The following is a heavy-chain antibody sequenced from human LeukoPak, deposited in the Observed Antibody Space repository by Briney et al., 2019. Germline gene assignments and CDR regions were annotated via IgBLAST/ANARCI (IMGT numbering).Heavy chain of an antibody. V-gene: IGHV3-66*01. CDR1: EFSVGSNY. J-gene: IGHJ4*02. CDR2: IYSGGST. CDR3: AKGLILRSYYFDY. Sequence: GGSLRLSCAASEFSVGSNYMTWVRQAPGKGLEWVSLIYSGGSTYYADSVKGRFTISRDNSKNTLYLQMNSLRAEDTALYFCAKGLILRSYYFDYWGQGTLVTVSS. D-gene: IGHD3-16*01.